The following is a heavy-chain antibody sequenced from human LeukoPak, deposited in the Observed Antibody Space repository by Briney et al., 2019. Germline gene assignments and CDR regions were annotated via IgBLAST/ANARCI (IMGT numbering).Heavy chain of an antibody. Sequence: NPSETLSLTCSVSGGSITNYYWTWIRQPAGKGLEWIGRIYPSGTTHYNPSLKSRVTMSVDTSKNQFSLKLTSVTAADTAVYYCADDYGDWGQGTLVTVSS. CDR1: GGSITNYY. D-gene: IGHD4-17*01. V-gene: IGHV4-4*07. CDR3: ADDYGD. J-gene: IGHJ4*02. CDR2: IYPSGTT.